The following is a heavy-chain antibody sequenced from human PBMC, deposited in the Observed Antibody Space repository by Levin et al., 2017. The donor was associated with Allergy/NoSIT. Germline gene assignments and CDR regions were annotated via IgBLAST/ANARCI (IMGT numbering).Heavy chain of an antibody. CDR2: ISPNNGHT. J-gene: IGHJ3*02. V-gene: IGHV1-18*01. Sequence: GESLKISCKASGYTFRVYGIIWVRQAPGEGLEWLGWISPNNGHTKVSHKVQGRVTMTTDASTTTAYLDIRSLTSDGTAVYYCARDLGTGWYDNAFESWGQGTLVSVSS. D-gene: IGHD6-19*01. CDR1: GYTFRVYG. CDR3: ARDLGTGWYDNAFES.